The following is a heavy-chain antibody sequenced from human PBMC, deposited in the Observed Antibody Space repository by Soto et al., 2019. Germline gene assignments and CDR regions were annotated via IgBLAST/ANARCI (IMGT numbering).Heavy chain of an antibody. CDR2: NIPIFRST. CDR3: ARDNDYWDYNFDS. Sequence: QVQLVQSGAEVKTPGSSVKVSCKASGGTFCKYAIIWVRQAPGQGLEWMGMNIPIFRSTKYAQKFQGRVTITVDEATTTAYMELSSLTSEDTAFYYCARDNDYWDYNFDSWGQGTLVTVSS. CDR1: GGTFCKYA. D-gene: IGHD4-17*01. J-gene: IGHJ4*02. V-gene: IGHV1-69*18.